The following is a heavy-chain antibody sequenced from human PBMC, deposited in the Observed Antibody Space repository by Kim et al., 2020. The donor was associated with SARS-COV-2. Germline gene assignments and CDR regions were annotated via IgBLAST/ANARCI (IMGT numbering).Heavy chain of an antibody. D-gene: IGHD3-22*01. CDR1: GFTVSSNY. V-gene: IGHV3-66*01. CDR3: ARRWGYDSSGYYSPGC. J-gene: IGHJ4*02. CDR2: IYSGGST. Sequence: GGSLRLSCAASGFTVSSNYMSWVRQAPGKGLEWVSVIYSGGSTYYADSVKGRFTISRDNSKNTLYLQMNSLRAEDTAVYYCARRWGYDSSGYYSPGCWGQGTLVTVSS.